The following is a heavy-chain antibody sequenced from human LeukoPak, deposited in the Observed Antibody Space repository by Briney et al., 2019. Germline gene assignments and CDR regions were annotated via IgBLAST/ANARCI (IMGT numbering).Heavy chain of an antibody. CDR2: IYYSGST. V-gene: IGHV4-59*01. J-gene: IGHJ3*02. CDR1: GGSISSYY. Sequence: SETLSLTCTVSGGSISSYYWSWIRQPPGKGLEWTGYIYYSGSTNYNPSLKSRVTISVDTSKNQFSLKLSSVTAADTAVYYCASFGSGSYRAFDIWGQGTMVTVSS. D-gene: IGHD3-10*01. CDR3: ASFGSGSYRAFDI.